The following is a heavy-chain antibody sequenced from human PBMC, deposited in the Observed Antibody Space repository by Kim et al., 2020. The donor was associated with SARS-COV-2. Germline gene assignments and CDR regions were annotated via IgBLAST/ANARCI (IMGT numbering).Heavy chain of an antibody. V-gene: IGHV3-23*01. J-gene: IGHJ4*02. D-gene: IGHD3-22*01. CDR2: GST. Sequence: GSTYYADSVKGRFTISRDNSKNTLYLQMNSLRAEDTAVYYCAKDSSGYDYWGQGTLVTVSS. CDR3: AKDSSGYDY.